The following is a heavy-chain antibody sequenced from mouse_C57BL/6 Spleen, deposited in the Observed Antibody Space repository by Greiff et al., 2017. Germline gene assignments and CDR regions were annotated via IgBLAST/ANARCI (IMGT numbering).Heavy chain of an antibody. CDR2: INYDGSST. CDR1: GFTFSDYY. Sequence: DVQLQESEGGLVQPGSSMKLSCTASGFTFSDYYMAWVRQVPEKGLEWVANINYDGSSTYYLDSLKSRFIISRDNAKNILYLQMSSLKSEDTATYYCARDRYYYGSSSSFDYWGQGTTLTVSS. D-gene: IGHD1-1*01. CDR3: ARDRYYYGSSSSFDY. V-gene: IGHV5-16*01. J-gene: IGHJ2*01.